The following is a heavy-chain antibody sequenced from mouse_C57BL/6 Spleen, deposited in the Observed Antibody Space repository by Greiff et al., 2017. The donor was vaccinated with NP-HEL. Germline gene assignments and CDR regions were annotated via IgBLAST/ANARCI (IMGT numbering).Heavy chain of an antibody. CDR2: INPSTGGT. D-gene: IGHD1-1*01. CDR1: GYSFTCYY. CDR3: ARGDTTVVAHFDY. Sequence: EVQLQQSGPELVKPGASVKISCKASGYSFTCYYMNWVKQSPEKSLEWIGEINPSTGGTTYNQKFKAKATLTVDKSSSTAYMQLKSLTSEDSAVYYCARGDTTVVAHFDYWGQGTTLTVSS. J-gene: IGHJ2*01. V-gene: IGHV1-42*01.